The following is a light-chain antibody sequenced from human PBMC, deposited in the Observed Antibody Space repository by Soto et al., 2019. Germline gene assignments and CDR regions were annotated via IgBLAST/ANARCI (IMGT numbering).Light chain of an antibody. J-gene: IGLJ1*01. CDR2: YDS. V-gene: IGLV3-21*04. CDR1: NIGSKS. CDR3: QVWDSSSEPYV. Sequence: SSELTQPPSVSVAPGKTARITCGGNNIGSKSVHWYQQKPGQAPVLVIYYDSDRPSGIPERFSGSNSGNTATLTISRVEAGDEADYYCQVWDSSSEPYVFGTGTKLTVL.